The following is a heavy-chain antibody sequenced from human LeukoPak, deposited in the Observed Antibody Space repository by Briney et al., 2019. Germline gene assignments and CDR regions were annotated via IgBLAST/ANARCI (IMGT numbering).Heavy chain of an antibody. V-gene: IGHV3-48*03. Sequence: GGSLRLSCAASGFTFRSYEMNWVRQAPGKGLEGVSYISSSGSAIHYADSVKGRFTISRDNAKNSLYLQMNSLRAEDTAVYYCAREGGCSTTSCYYLDAFDIWGQGTMVTVSS. CDR1: GFTFRSYE. CDR2: ISSSGSAI. D-gene: IGHD2-2*01. CDR3: AREGGCSTTSCYYLDAFDI. J-gene: IGHJ3*02.